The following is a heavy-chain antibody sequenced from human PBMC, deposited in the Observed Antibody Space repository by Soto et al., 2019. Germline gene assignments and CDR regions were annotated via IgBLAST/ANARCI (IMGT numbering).Heavy chain of an antibody. V-gene: IGHV4-34*01. CDR2: INHSGST. CDR3: ARGSEDLEWLLYSWYFDL. CDR1: GGSFSGYY. Sequence: QVQLQQWGAGLLKPSETLSLTCAVYGGSFSGYYWSWIRQPPGKGLEWIGEINHSGSTNYNPSLKSRVTISVDTSKNPFSLKLSSVTAADTAVYYCARGSEDLEWLLYSWYFDLWGRGTLVTVSS. D-gene: IGHD3-3*01. J-gene: IGHJ2*01.